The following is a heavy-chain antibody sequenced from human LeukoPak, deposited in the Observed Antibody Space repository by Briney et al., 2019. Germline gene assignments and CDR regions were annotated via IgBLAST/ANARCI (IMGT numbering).Heavy chain of an antibody. D-gene: IGHD6-6*01. J-gene: IGHJ4*02. CDR1: GFTFDDYA. CDR2: ISWNSGSI. CDR3: AAARPGY. Sequence: GRSLGLSCTASGFTFDDYAMHWVRQAPGKGLEWVSGISWNSGSIGYADSVKGRFTISRDNAKNSLYLQMNSLRAEDTALYYCAAARPGYWGQGTLVTVSS. V-gene: IGHV3-9*01.